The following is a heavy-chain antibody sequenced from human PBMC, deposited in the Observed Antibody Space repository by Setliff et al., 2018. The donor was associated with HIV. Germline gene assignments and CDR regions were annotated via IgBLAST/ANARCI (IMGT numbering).Heavy chain of an antibody. J-gene: IGHJ4*02. V-gene: IGHV4-59*01. CDR2: IYYSGST. Sequence: SETLSLTCTVSGGSISSYYWSWIRQPPGKGLEWIGYIYYSGSTKHNPSLKSRVTISVDTSKNHFSLKLRSVTAADTAVYYCAQLGMVDDFDYWGQGTLVTVSS. CDR1: GGSISSYY. CDR3: AQLGMVDDFDY. D-gene: IGHD1-1*01.